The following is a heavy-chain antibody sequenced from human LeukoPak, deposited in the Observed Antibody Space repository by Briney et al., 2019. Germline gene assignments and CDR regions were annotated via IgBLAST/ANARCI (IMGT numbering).Heavy chain of an antibody. D-gene: IGHD3-10*01. CDR1: GFTFSRYW. CDR2: IKEDGSEK. CDR3: VKDLSNYGSFDY. V-gene: IGHV3-7*01. Sequence: PGGSLRLSCAGSGFTFSRYWMNWVRQAPGKGLEWVASIKEDGSEKYYVDSVKGRFTISRDNAENSVYLQMNSLRAEDTAIYYCVKDLSNYGSFDYWGQGTLVTVSS. J-gene: IGHJ4*02.